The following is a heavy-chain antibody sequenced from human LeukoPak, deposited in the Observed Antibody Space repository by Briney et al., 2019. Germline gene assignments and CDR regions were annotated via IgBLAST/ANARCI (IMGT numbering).Heavy chain of an antibody. CDR1: GFTFTDYY. D-gene: IGHD3-10*02. CDR3: AELGITMIGGV. J-gene: IGHJ6*04. V-gene: IGHV3-11*01. CDR2: ISGSGSDI. Sequence: NPGGSLRLSCATSGFTFTDYYMSWIRHVPGKGLEWLSYISGSGSDINYADSVKGRFTVSRDKAKSALYLQMNSLGVEDTAIYYCAELGITMIGGVWGKGTTVTISS.